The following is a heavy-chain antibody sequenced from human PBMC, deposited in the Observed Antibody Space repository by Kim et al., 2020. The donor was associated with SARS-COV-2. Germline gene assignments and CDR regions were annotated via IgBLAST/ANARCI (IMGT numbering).Heavy chain of an antibody. D-gene: IGHD3-22*01. CDR3: ARRASITMIVVVYNWFDP. J-gene: IGHJ5*02. Sequence: ASVKVSCKASGYTFTGYYMHWVRQAPGQGLEWMGWINPNSGGTNYAQKFQGRVTMTRDMSISTAYMELSRLRSDDTAVYYCARRASITMIVVVYNWFDPWGQGTLVTVSS. CDR1: GYTFTGYY. CDR2: INPNSGGT. V-gene: IGHV1-2*02.